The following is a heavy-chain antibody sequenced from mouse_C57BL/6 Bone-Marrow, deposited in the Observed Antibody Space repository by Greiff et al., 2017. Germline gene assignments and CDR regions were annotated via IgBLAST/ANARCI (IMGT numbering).Heavy chain of an antibody. CDR1: EYEFPSHD. D-gene: IGHD2-10*02. Sequence: EVKLMESGGGLVQPGESLKLSCESNEYEFPSHDMSWVRKTPEKRLELVAAINSDGGSTYYPDNMERRFIISRDNTEKTLYLQMSSLRSEDTALYDCARHGYGNYVLAMDYWGQGTSVTVSS. CDR2: INSDGGST. CDR3: ARHGYGNYVLAMDY. J-gene: IGHJ4*01. V-gene: IGHV5-2*01.